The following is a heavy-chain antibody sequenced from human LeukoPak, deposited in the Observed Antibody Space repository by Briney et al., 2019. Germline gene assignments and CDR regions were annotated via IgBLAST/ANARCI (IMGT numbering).Heavy chain of an antibody. CDR1: GFTFRSHW. Sequence: GGSLRLSCAASGFTFRSHWMSWVRQAPGKGLEWVSAISGSGGSTYYADSVKGRFTISRDNSKNTLYLQMNSLRAEDTAVYYCAKSPSLAVAGFDYWGQGTLITVSS. CDR3: AKSPSLAVAGFDY. J-gene: IGHJ4*02. CDR2: ISGSGGST. D-gene: IGHD6-19*01. V-gene: IGHV3-23*01.